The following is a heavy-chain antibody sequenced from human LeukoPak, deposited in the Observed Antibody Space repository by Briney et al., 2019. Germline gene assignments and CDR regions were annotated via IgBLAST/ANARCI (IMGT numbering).Heavy chain of an antibody. CDR1: GGSFSGYY. Sequence: SETLSLTCAVYGGSFSGYYWSWIRQPPGKGLEWIGEINHSGSTNYNPSLKSRVTISVDTSKNQFSLKLSSVTAADTAVYYCASMVDYYDSSGYYEGNYWGQGTLVTVSS. J-gene: IGHJ4*02. CDR3: ASMVDYYDSSGYYEGNY. V-gene: IGHV4-34*01. CDR2: INHSGST. D-gene: IGHD3-22*01.